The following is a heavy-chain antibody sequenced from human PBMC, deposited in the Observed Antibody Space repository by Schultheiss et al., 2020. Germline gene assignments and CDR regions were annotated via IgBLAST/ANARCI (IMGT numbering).Heavy chain of an antibody. J-gene: IGHJ5*02. CDR3: AKDSGFGVRWFDP. CDR1: GFTFDDYA. CDR2: IFGDGTST. D-gene: IGHD3-10*01. Sequence: GESLKISCAASGFTFDDYAMHWVRQAPGKGLEWVSLIFGDGTSTYYADSVKGRFTISRDNSKNSLYLQMNSLRTEDTALYYCAKDSGFGVRWFDPWGQGTLVTVSS. V-gene: IGHV3-43*02.